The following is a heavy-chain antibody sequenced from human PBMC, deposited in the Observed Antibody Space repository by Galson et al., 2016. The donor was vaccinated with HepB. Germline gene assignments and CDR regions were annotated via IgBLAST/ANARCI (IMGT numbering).Heavy chain of an antibody. CDR2: INPSDDRT. V-gene: IGHV1-46*01. Sequence: GQGLEWTGIINPSDDRTMYAEKFQDRVTIVRDTTTTTVYMELSNLKSEDTAIYYCARGSSAGDFWSGYFDYWGQGTLVTVSS. J-gene: IGHJ4*02. D-gene: IGHD3-3*01. CDR3: ARGSSAGDFWSGYFDY.